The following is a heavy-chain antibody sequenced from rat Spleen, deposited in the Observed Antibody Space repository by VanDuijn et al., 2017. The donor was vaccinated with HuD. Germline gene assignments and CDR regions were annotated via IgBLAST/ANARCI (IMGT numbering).Heavy chain of an antibody. CDR1: GITFTNYW. D-gene: IGHD1-4*01. J-gene: IGHJ2*01. CDR2: ITNPGDST. V-gene: IGHV5-31*01. CDR3: SPLPEGNLAY. Sequence: EVQLVESGGGLVQPGGSLKLSCVASGITFTNYWMTWIRQAPGKGLEWIASITNPGDSTYYLDSVKGRFTISRNNAKSTLYLQMSGLRSEDTATYYCSPLPEGNLAYWGQGVVVTVSS.